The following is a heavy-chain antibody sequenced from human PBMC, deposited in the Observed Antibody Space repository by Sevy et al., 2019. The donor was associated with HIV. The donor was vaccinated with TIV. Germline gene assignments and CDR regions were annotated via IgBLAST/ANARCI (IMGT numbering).Heavy chain of an antibody. CDR2: ISSSGKYQ. J-gene: IGHJ6*02. D-gene: IGHD5-18*01. CDR3: ARDSDTYTALANYYGIDV. V-gene: IGHV3-21*06. Sequence: GGSLRLSCTTSGFMFNLYSFNWVRQAPGKGLEWISFISSSGKYQFYADSVKGRFTMSRDTATNSVYLQIDSLRADDTAVYYCARDSDTYTALANYYGIDVWGQGTTVTVSS. CDR1: GFMFNLYS.